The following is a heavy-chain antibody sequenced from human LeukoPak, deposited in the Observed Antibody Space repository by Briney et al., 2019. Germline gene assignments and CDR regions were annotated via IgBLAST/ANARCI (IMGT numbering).Heavy chain of an antibody. D-gene: IGHD6-13*01. V-gene: IGHV4-59*01. CDR1: GGSISSYY. Sequence: KASETLSLTCTVSGGSISSYYWRWIRQPPGKGLEWIGYIYYSGTTNYNPSPKSRVTISVDTSKNQFSLKLSSVTAADTAVYYCARGVYIAAAQYGYWGQGTLVTVSS. CDR3: ARGVYIAAAQYGY. CDR2: IYYSGTT. J-gene: IGHJ4*02.